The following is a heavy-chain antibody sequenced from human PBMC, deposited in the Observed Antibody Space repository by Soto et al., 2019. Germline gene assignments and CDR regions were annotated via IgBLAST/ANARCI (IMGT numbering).Heavy chain of an antibody. CDR3: ARGTSHRFLEWYLLDS. Sequence: QVQLLESGPGLVKPSETLSLTCTVSGGPISPYYWNWIRQTPGKGLEWIGYVYFRGSTDYRPSLNSRVTLSVDTSKDQFSLNLTSVTAADTAVYYCARGTSHRFLEWYLLDSWGQGTLVTVSS. D-gene: IGHD3-3*01. V-gene: IGHV4-59*01. CDR2: VYFRGST. CDR1: GGPISPYY. J-gene: IGHJ4*02.